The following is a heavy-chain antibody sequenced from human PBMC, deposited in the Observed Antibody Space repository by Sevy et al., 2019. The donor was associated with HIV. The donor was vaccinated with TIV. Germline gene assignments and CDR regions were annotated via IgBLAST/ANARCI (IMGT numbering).Heavy chain of an antibody. D-gene: IGHD1-26*01. V-gene: IGHV5-51*01. Sequence: GEPLKISCKGSGYSFTTYWIGWVRQMPGKGLEWMGTIFPGDSDTRYSPSCQGQVTISADNSISTAYLQWSSLKASDTAMYYCARARGIPHYYYGMDVWGQGTTVTVSS. J-gene: IGHJ6*02. CDR1: GYSFTTYW. CDR3: ARARGIPHYYYGMDV. CDR2: IFPGDSDT.